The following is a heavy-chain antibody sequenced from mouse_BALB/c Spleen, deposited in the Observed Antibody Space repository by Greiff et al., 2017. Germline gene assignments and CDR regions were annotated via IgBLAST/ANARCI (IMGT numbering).Heavy chain of an antibody. Sequence: EVQLQQSGAELVKPGASVKLSCTASGFNIQDTYMHWVKQRPEQGLEWIGRIDPANGNTKYDPKFQGKATITADTSSNTAYLQLSSLTSEDTAVYYCARSRGTTVADYYAMDYWGQGTSVTVSS. V-gene: IGHV14-3*02. CDR3: ARSRGTTVADYYAMDY. CDR1: GFNIQDTY. J-gene: IGHJ4*01. D-gene: IGHD1-1*01. CDR2: IDPANGNT.